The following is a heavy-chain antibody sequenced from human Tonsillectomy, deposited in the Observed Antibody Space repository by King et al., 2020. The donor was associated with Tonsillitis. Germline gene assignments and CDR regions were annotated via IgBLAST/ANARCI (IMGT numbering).Heavy chain of an antibody. Sequence: LQLVQSGAEVKKPGASVKVSCKASGYTFTDYYIHWVRQAPGQGLEWMGWISPHNGGTNFAQRFQDRVTITRDTSIKTAYMELSRLRSDDTAVYYCARDQSKQLIFDYWGQGTLVTVSS. J-gene: IGHJ4*02. CDR2: ISPHNGGT. CDR3: ARDQSKQLIFDY. V-gene: IGHV1-2*02. D-gene: IGHD3-16*01. CDR1: GYTFTDYY.